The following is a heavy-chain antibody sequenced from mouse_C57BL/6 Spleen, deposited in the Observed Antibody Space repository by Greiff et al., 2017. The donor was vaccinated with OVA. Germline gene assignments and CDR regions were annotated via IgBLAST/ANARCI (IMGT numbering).Heavy chain of an antibody. CDR1: GYTFTSYW. Sequence: QVQLQQPGAELVMPGASVKLSCKASGYTFTSYWMHWVKQRPGQGLEWIGEIDPSDSYPNYNQKFKGKSTLSVDKSSSTAYMQLSSLTSEDSAVYYCARRGYYGSRYYFDYWGQGTTLTVSS. CDR3: ARRGYYGSRYYFDY. J-gene: IGHJ2*01. V-gene: IGHV1-69*01. CDR2: IDPSDSYP. D-gene: IGHD1-1*01.